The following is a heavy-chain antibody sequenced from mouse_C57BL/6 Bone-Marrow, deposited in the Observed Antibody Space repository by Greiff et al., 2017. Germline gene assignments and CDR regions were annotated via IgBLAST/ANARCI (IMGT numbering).Heavy chain of an antibody. CDR3: ATRYPHAY. J-gene: IGHJ3*01. V-gene: IGHV1-69*01. Sequence: QVQLQQPGAELVMPGASVKLSCKASGYTFTSYWMHWVKQRPGQGLEWIGEIDPSDSYTNYNQKFKGKSTLTVDNSSSTAYMQLSSLTSEDSAVYYCATRYPHAYWGQGTLVTVSA. D-gene: IGHD1-1*01. CDR2: IDPSDSYT. CDR1: GYTFTSYW.